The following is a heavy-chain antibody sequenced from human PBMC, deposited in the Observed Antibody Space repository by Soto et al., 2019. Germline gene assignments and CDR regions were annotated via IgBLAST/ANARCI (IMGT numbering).Heavy chain of an antibody. CDR3: ARARRDYGWGSQRPDGWFDP. J-gene: IGHJ5*02. D-gene: IGHD3-10*01. Sequence: QVQLQQWGAGLLKPSETLSLTCAVYGGSFSGYYWSWIRQPPGKGLEWIGEINHSGSTNYNPSLKSRVTISEDTSKIHCSLKLSSVTAADTAVYYWARARRDYGWGSQRPDGWFDPWGQGTLVTVSS. CDR2: INHSGST. CDR1: GGSFSGYY. V-gene: IGHV4-34*01.